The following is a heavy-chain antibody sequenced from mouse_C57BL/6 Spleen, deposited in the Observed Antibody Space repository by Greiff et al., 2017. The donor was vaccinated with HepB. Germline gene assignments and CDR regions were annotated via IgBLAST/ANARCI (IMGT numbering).Heavy chain of an antibody. CDR1: GYTFTSYD. D-gene: IGHD2-4*01. V-gene: IGHV1-85*01. CDR2: IYPRDGST. Sequence: VKLQESGPELVKPGASVKLSCKASGYTFTSYDINWVKQRPGQGLEWIGWIYPRDGSTKYNEKFKGKATLTVDTSSSTAYRELHSLTAEDSAVYFWARSSGHYDYEYFDDWGQGTTLTVSS. CDR3: ARSSGHYDYEYFDD. J-gene: IGHJ2*01.